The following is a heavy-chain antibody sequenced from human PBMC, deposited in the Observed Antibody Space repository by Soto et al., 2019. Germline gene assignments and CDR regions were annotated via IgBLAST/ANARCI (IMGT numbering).Heavy chain of an antibody. Sequence: QLQLQESGPGLVKPSETLSLTCTVSGGSISSSSYYWGWIRQPPGKGLEWIGSIHYSGSTYYNPSLKSRVTIAVNTSKNQFSLKLSSVTAADTAVYYCASHRGIAAQNWFDPWGQGTLVTVSS. J-gene: IGHJ5*02. D-gene: IGHD6-25*01. V-gene: IGHV4-39*01. CDR3: ASHRGIAAQNWFDP. CDR1: GGSISSSSYY. CDR2: IHYSGST.